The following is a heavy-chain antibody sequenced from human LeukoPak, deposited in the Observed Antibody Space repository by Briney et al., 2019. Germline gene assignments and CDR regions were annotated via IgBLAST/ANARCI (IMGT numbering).Heavy chain of an antibody. D-gene: IGHD2-15*01. J-gene: IGHJ4*02. CDR1: GGSIGSSGSY. Sequence: SETLSLTCTVSGGSIGSSGSYWGWIRQPPGKGLEWIGSIYYSGSTYYNPSLKSRVTISVDTSENQFSLKVTSVTAADTAVYYCARLYWSGGSCYLDSWGQGTLVTVSS. CDR3: ARLYWSGGSCYLDS. CDR2: IYYSGST. V-gene: IGHV4-39*01.